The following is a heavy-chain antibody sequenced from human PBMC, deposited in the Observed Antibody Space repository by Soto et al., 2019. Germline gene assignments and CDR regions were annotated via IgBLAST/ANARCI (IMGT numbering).Heavy chain of an antibody. Sequence: QVQLVESGGGVVQPGTSLRLSCAASGFTFTIDAMHWVRQAPGKGLEWVAIISYDGSSEYYADSVKGRFTISRDNSKNTLYLRTNSLRRDDTAVYYCAKPPNYMTSVTAGDLWGQGTLVTVSS. CDR2: ISYDGSSE. CDR3: AKPPNYMTSVTAGDL. CDR1: GFTFTIDA. V-gene: IGHV3-30-3*02. D-gene: IGHD4-17*01. J-gene: IGHJ5*02.